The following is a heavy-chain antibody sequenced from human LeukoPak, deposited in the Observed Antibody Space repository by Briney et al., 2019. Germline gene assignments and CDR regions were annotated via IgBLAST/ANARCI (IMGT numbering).Heavy chain of an antibody. V-gene: IGHV4-4*07. CDR1: GGSISSNY. CDR2: LYSSGTT. CDR3: ARGLSRGFDN. J-gene: IGHJ4*02. Sequence: SETLSLTCTVSGGSISSNYWSWIRQSAGKGLEWIGRLYSSGTTNYNPSLKSRVTISVDTSKNQFSLNLSSVTAADTAVYYCARGLSRGFDNWGQGTLVTVSS.